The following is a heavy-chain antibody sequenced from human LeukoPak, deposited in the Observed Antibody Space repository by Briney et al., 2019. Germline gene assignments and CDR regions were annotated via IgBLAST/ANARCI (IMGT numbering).Heavy chain of an antibody. CDR3: ARIVAAGPYYYYYMDV. Sequence: SGPALVKPTQTLTLTCTFSGFSLSTSGMCVSWIRQPPGKALEWLARIDWDDDKYYSTSLKTRLTISKDTSKNQVVLTMTNMDPVDTATYYCARIVAAGPYYYYYMDVWGKGTTVAVSS. V-gene: IGHV2-70*11. J-gene: IGHJ6*03. D-gene: IGHD6-13*01. CDR1: GFSLSTSGMC. CDR2: IDWDDDK.